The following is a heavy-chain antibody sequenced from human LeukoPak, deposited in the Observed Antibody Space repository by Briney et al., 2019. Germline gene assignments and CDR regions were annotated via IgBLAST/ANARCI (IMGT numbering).Heavy chain of an antibody. J-gene: IGHJ4*02. D-gene: IGHD5-24*01. Sequence: SETLSLTCTVSGGSISSGSYYWGWIRQPPGKGLEWIGSIYYSGSTYYNPSLKSRVTISVDTSKNQFSLKLSSVTAADTAVYYCARGEDGYNDTPMDYWGQGTLVTVSS. CDR3: ARGEDGYNDTPMDY. CDR2: IYYSGST. CDR1: GGSISSGSYY. V-gene: IGHV4-39*01.